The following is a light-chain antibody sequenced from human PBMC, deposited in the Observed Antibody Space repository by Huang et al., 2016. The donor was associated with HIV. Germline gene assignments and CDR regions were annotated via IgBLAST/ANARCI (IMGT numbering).Light chain of an antibody. V-gene: IGKV2-29*02. CDR1: RSLLHSDGKTY. CDR2: DVS. J-gene: IGKJ1*01. CDR3: MQGIHLPT. Sequence: DTVMTQTPLSLSITPGQLASISCKSSRSLLHSDGKTYLYWYLQKPGQSPQLLIYDVSSRFAGVPYRFSGSGSGTDFTLKISRVEAEDVGVYYCMQGIHLPTFGQGTKVEIK.